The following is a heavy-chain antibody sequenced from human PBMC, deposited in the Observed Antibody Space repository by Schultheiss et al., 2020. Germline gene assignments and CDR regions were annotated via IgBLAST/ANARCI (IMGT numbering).Heavy chain of an antibody. CDR3: ARVRGGGYDTFDY. CDR1: GGSISSYY. D-gene: IGHD5-12*01. V-gene: IGHV4-59*01. Sequence: SETLSLTCTVSGGSISSYYWSWIRQPPGKGLEWIGYIYYSGSTNYNPSLKSRVTISVDTSKNQFSLKLSSVTAADTAVYYCARVRGGGYDTFDYWGQGTLVTVYS. CDR2: IYYSGST. J-gene: IGHJ4*02.